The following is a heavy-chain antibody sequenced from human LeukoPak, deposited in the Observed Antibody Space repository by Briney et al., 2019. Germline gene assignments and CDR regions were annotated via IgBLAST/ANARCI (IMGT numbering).Heavy chain of an antibody. V-gene: IGHV1-46*01. J-gene: IGHJ4*02. CDR3: ARGHPWTYSSGWYYFDY. CDR1: GYTFTSYY. CDR2: INPSGGST. Sequence: ASVKVSCKASGYTFTSYYMHWVRQAPGQGLEWMGIINPSGGSTSYAQKFQGRVTMTRDTSTSTVYMELSSLRSEDTAVYYCARGHPWTYSSGWYYFDYWGQGTLVTVSS. D-gene: IGHD6-19*01.